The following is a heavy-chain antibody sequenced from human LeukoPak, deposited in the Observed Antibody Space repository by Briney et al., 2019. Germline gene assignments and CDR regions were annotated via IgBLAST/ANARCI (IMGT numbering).Heavy chain of an antibody. V-gene: IGHV1-2*02. CDR1: GYTFTGYY. J-gene: IGHJ4*02. CDR3: ARDGDYYDSNGALDY. CDR2: INPNSGGT. D-gene: IGHD3-22*01. Sequence: ASVKVSCKASGYTFTGYYMHWVRQAPGQGLEWMGWINPNSGGTNYAQKFQGRVAMTRDTSISTAYMELSRLRSDDTAVYYCARDGDYYDSNGALDYWGQGTLVTVSS.